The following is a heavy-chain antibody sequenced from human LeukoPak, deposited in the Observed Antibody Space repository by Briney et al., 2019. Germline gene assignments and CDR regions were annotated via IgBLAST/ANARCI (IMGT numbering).Heavy chain of an antibody. CDR2: ISGSGGST. V-gene: IGHV3-23*01. D-gene: IGHD6-19*01. Sequence: GGSLRLSCAASGFTLSSFAMSWVRQAPGKGLEWVSAISGSGGSTYYADSVKGRFTISRDNSKNTLYLQMSSLRAEDTAVYYCAKGAAPLIAVADNIDYWGQGTLVTVSS. J-gene: IGHJ4*02. CDR1: GFTLSSFA. CDR3: AKGAAPLIAVADNIDY.